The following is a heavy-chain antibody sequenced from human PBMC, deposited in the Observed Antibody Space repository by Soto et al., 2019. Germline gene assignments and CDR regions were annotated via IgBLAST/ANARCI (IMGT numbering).Heavy chain of an antibody. V-gene: IGHV4-31*03. CDR1: GGSISSGGYY. D-gene: IGHD3-10*02. Sequence: SETLSLTCIVSGGSISSGGYYWSWIRQHPGKGLEWIGYIYYSGPTYYNPSLKSRVTISVDTSKNQFSLKLSSVTAADTAVYYCARAIFGSSDYWGQGALVTVSS. J-gene: IGHJ4*02. CDR3: ARAIFGSSDY. CDR2: IYYSGPT.